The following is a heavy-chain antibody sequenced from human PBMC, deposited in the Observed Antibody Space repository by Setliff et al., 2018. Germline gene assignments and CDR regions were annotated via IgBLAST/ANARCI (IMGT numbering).Heavy chain of an antibody. J-gene: IGHJ6*03. CDR3: ARVTGFSYMDV. CDR2: TNLVDGET. CDR1: GFTFTGYS. D-gene: IGHD3-3*01. Sequence: ASVKVSCKASGFTFTGYSIHWVRQAPGQGLEWVGWTNLVDGETRYARKFQGRVTMTRDTSITTAYMEISSLTSDDTAVYYCARVTGFSYMDVWGKGTTVTVSS. V-gene: IGHV1-2*02.